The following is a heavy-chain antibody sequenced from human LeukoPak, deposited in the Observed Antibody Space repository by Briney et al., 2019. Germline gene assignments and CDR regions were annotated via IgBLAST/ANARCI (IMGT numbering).Heavy chain of an antibody. J-gene: IGHJ5*02. Sequence: PSETLSLTCAVYGGSFSGYYWSWIRQPPGKGLEWIGEINHSGSTNYNPSLKSRVTISVDTSKNQLSLKLSSVTAADTAVYYCARDRKQLVRDWFDPWGQGTLVTVSS. CDR2: INHSGST. CDR1: GGSFSGYY. CDR3: ARDRKQLVRDWFDP. V-gene: IGHV4-34*01. D-gene: IGHD6-13*01.